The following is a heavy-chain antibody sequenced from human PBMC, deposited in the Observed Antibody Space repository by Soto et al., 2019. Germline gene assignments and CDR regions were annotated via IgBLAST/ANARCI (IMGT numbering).Heavy chain of an antibody. J-gene: IGHJ4*02. D-gene: IGHD3-10*01. V-gene: IGHV4-34*01. CDR1: GGSFSGYY. Sequence: PSATLSLTCAVYGGSFSGYYWSWIRQPPGKGLEWIGEINHSGSTNYNPSLKSRLTISVDTSKNQFSLKLSSVTAADTAVYYCARGGRATYYYGSGSQKGVYFDYWGQGTLVTVSS. CDR3: ARGGRATYYYGSGSQKGVYFDY. CDR2: INHSGST.